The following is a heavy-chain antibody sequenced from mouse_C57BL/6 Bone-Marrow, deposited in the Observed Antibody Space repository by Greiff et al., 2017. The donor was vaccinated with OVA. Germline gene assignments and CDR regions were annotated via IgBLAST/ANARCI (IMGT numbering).Heavy chain of an antibody. V-gene: IGHV1-78*01. J-gene: IGHJ1*03. D-gene: IGHD1-1*01. CDR3: LCSYYYGSRDWYFDV. Sequence: VQLQQSDAELVKPGASVKISCKVSGYTFTDHTIHWMKQRPEQGLEWIGYIYPRGGSTTYNEKFKGKATLTADKSSSTAYMQLNSLTSEDSAVYFGLCSYYYGSRDWYFDVWGTGTTVTVSS. CDR2: IYPRGGST. CDR1: GYTFTDHT.